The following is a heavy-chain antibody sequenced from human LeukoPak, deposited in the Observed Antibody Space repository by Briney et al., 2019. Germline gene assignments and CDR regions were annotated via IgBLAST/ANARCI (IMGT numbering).Heavy chain of an antibody. D-gene: IGHD1-26*01. CDR1: GFTFSSYA. CDR3: AKNQVGATRAPFDY. V-gene: IGHV3-23*01. J-gene: IGHJ4*02. CDR2: ISDSGDIT. Sequence: GGSLRLSCAASGFTFSSYAMSWVRQAPGKGLEWVSAISDSGDITYYADPVKGRFTISRDNSKKTLYLQMNSLRAEDTAVYYCAKNQVGATRAPFDYWGQGTLVTVSS.